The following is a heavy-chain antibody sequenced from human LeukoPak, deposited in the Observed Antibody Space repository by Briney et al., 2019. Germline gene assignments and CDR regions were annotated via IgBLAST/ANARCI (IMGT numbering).Heavy chain of an antibody. CDR3: ARGRFYRGGNGVVGY. D-gene: IGHD4-23*01. CDR1: GYTFTSYD. CDR2: MNPNSGNT. V-gene: IGHV1-8*01. J-gene: IGHJ4*02. Sequence: ASVKVSCKASGYTFTSYDINWVRQATGRGLEWMGWMNPNSGNTGYAQKFQGRVTMTRNTSISTAYMELSSLRSEDTAVYYCARGRFYRGGNGVVGYWGQGTLVTVSS.